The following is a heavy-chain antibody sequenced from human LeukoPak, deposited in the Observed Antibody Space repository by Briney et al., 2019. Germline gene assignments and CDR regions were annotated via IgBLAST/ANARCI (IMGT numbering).Heavy chain of an antibody. Sequence: GGSLRLSCAASGFTFSSYGMDWVRQAPGKGLEWVANIREDESEKNYVDSVKGRFTISRDNAWNSLYLQMNSLRAEDTAVYYCARDLPSLDIVVVPAPTYYYYYGMDVWGQGTTVTVSS. V-gene: IGHV3-7*01. J-gene: IGHJ6*02. CDR3: ARDLPSLDIVVVPAPTYYYYYGMDV. D-gene: IGHD2-2*01. CDR1: GFTFSSYG. CDR2: IREDESEK.